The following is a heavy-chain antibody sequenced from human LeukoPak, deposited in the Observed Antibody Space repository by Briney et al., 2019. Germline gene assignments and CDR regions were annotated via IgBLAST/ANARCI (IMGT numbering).Heavy chain of an antibody. CDR3: ARDAGVVPAAMWENWFDP. V-gene: IGHV3-33*01. CDR1: GFTFSSYG. D-gene: IGHD2-2*01. CDR2: ICYDGSNK. Sequence: GGALRLSCAASGFTFSSYGMHWVRQAPGKGVEGVAVICYDGSNKYYADSVKGRFTISRHNSKTTLYLQMNSLRADDTAVCYCARDAGVVPAAMWENWFDPWGQGTLVTVSS. J-gene: IGHJ5*02.